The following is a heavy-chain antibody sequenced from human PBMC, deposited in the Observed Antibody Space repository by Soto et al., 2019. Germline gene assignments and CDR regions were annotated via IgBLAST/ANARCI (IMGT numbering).Heavy chain of an antibody. Sequence: QVQLVESGGGVVQPGRSLRLSCAASGFTFSSYGIHWVRQAPCKGLEWVALIYYDGSNKYYADSVKGRFTVSRDNSKNTLFLQMNSLRAEDSAVYICARNLKDGGMDVWGQGTTVNVSS. V-gene: IGHV3-33*01. J-gene: IGHJ6*02. CDR2: IYYDGSNK. CDR3: ARNLKDGGMDV. D-gene: IGHD3-9*01. CDR1: GFTFSSYG.